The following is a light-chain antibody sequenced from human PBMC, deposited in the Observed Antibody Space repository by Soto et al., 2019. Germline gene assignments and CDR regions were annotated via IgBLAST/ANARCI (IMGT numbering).Light chain of an antibody. CDR1: QSVSSS. CDR3: QQRSTWPRT. V-gene: IGKV3-11*01. J-gene: IGKJ4*01. CDR2: DAS. Sequence: EIVLTQSPGTLSLSPGERATLSCRASQSVSSSLIWYQQKPGQAPRLLIYDASNRATGIPARFSGSGSGTDFILTISSLEPEDFAVYYCQQRSTWPRTFGGGTKVDI.